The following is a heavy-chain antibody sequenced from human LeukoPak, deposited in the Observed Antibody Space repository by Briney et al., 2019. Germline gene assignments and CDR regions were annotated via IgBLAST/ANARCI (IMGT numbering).Heavy chain of an antibody. Sequence: PGGSLRLSCTASGFTFSSYDMHGVRQDKGKGLEWVSAISTAGDPYYLGSVKGRFTISRENAKNSFYLQMNSLRAGDTAVYYCAGQARPGAAEGAFDIWGQGTMVTVSS. D-gene: IGHD2-2*01. CDR2: ISTAGDP. CDR3: AGQARPGAAEGAFDI. V-gene: IGHV3-13*05. CDR1: GFTFSSYD. J-gene: IGHJ3*02.